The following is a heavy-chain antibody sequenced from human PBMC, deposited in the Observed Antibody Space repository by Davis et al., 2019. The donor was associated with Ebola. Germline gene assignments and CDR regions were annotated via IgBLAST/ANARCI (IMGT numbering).Heavy chain of an antibody. CDR2: ITWNSGYI. J-gene: IGHJ4*02. CDR3: ARDSEYSSSWYLHGVAWDY. CDR1: GFTFEDYA. D-gene: IGHD6-13*01. V-gene: IGHV3-9*01. Sequence: GGSLRLSCAASGFTFEDYAMHWVRQGPGKGLEWVSGITWNSGYIDYADSVKGRFTISRDNAKNSLYLQMNSLRAEDTAVYYCARDSEYSSSWYLHGVAWDYWGQGTLVTVSS.